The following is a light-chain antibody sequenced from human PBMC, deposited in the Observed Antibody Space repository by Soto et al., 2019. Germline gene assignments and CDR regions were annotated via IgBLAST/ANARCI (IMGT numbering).Light chain of an antibody. CDR2: WGS. J-gene: IGKJ4*01. CDR3: MQALQTLT. CDR1: QSLLQSNGDNY. Sequence: DIVLTQSPVSLPVTPGEPASISYRSSQSLLQSNGDNYLDWYVQKLGQSPNLLIYWGSNRASGVPDRFSGSGSGTDCTLKISRVEAQDVGVYSCMQALQTLTCGGGTKVDIK. V-gene: IGKV2-28*01.